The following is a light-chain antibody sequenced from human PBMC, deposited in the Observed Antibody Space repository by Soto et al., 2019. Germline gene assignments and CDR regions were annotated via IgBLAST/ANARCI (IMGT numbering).Light chain of an antibody. CDR2: GNS. CDR3: QSYDSSLSGWEV. V-gene: IGLV1-40*01. Sequence: QAVVTQPPSVSGAPGQRVTISCTGSSSNIGAGYDVHWYQQLPGTAPKLLIYGNSNRPSGVPDRFSGSKSGTSASLAITGLQAEDEADYYCQSYDSSLSGWEVFGTGTKLTV. CDR1: SSNIGAGYD. J-gene: IGLJ1*01.